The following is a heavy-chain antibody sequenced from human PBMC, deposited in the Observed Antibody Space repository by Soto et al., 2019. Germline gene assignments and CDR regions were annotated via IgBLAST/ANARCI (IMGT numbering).Heavy chain of an antibody. CDR2: IYHSEST. Sequence: SETLSLTCAVSGGSISSGGYSWSWIRQPPGKGLEWIGYIYHSESTYYNPSLKSRVTISVDRSKNQFSLKSVTAADTAVYYCATLPPRIVVMTLPFPSWGQGTLVTVSS. CDR1: GGSISSGGYS. J-gene: IGHJ4*02. V-gene: IGHV4-30-2*01. CDR3: ATLPPRIVVMTLPFPS. D-gene: IGHD2-21*02.